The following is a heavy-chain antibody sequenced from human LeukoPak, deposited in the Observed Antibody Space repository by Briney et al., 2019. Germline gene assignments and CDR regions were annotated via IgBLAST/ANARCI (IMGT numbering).Heavy chain of an antibody. CDR2: IYSGGST. J-gene: IGHJ4*02. V-gene: IGHV3-53*01. D-gene: IGHD6-13*01. CDR3: ALASPAAGSLFDY. CDR1: GFTVSSNY. Sequence: GGSLRLSCAASGFTVSSNYMSWVRQAPGKGLEWVSVIYSGGSTYYADSVRGRFTISRDNSKNTLYLQMNSLRAEDTAVYYCALASPAAGSLFDYRGQGTLVTVSS.